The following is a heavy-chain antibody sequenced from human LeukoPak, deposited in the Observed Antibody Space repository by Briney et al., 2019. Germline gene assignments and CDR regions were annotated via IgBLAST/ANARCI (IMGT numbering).Heavy chain of an antibody. Sequence: SETLSLTCTVSGDSISSSSYYWNWIRQPAGKGLEWIGRIYTSGNTNYNPSLKSRVTISVDTSKNQFSLKLSSVTAADTAVYYCAREPERYSSDYWGQGTLVTVSS. D-gene: IGHD5-18*01. J-gene: IGHJ4*02. V-gene: IGHV4-61*02. CDR1: GDSISSSSYY. CDR3: AREPERYSSDY. CDR2: IYTSGNT.